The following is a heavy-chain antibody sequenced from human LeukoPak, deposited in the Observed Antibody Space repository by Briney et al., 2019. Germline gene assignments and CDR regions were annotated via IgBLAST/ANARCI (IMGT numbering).Heavy chain of an antibody. V-gene: IGHV3-30*18. Sequence: GGSLRLSCAASGFTFSSYGMHWVRQAPGKGLEWVAVISYDGSNKYYADSVKGRFTISGDNSKNTLYLQMNSLRAEGTAVYYCAKELLAGTVDYWGQGTLVTASS. D-gene: IGHD6-19*01. J-gene: IGHJ4*02. CDR1: GFTFSSYG. CDR2: ISYDGSNK. CDR3: AKELLAGTVDY.